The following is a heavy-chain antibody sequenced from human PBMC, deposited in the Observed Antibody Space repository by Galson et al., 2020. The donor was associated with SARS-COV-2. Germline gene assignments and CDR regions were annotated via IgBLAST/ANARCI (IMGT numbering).Heavy chain of an antibody. J-gene: IGHJ4*02. CDR1: GYSFTSYW. V-gene: IGHV5-10-1*01. CDR3: ARIQYYYGSGSYYTLDY. Sequence: GESLKISCKGSGYSFTSYWISWVRQMPGKGLEWMGRIDPSDSYTNYSPSFQGHVTISADKSISTAYLQWSSLKASDTAMYYCARIQYYYGSGSYYTLDYWGQGTLVTVSS. CDR2: IDPSDSYT. D-gene: IGHD3-10*01.